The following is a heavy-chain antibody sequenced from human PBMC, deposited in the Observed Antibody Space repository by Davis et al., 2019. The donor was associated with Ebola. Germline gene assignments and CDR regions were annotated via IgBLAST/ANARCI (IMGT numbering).Heavy chain of an antibody. J-gene: IGHJ5*02. CDR2: TSDSDRT. CDR1: GGSVTSTLYH. Sequence: PSETLSLTCSVSGGSVTSTLYHWIWVRQPPGKPLEYLGETSDSDRTSYNPALRTRYSPSHWGRLTMSIDTAENRLALSLTSVTAADTAVYFCVGLFGGGSGRGPWGPGILVTVSS. D-gene: IGHD3-10*01. V-gene: IGHV4-61*01. CDR3: VGLFGGGSGRGP.